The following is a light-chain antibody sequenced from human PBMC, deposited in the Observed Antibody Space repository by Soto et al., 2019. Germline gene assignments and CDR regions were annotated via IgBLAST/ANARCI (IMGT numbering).Light chain of an antibody. CDR1: QSVSSY. J-gene: IGKJ1*01. V-gene: IGKV3-11*01. Sequence: ELVLTQSPATPSLSPGERATLSWMASQSVSSYLAWYQQKPGQAPRLLIYDASNRATGIPARFSGSGSGTDFTLTISSLEPEDFAVYYCQQRSNWPWTFGQGTKVDIK. CDR3: QQRSNWPWT. CDR2: DAS.